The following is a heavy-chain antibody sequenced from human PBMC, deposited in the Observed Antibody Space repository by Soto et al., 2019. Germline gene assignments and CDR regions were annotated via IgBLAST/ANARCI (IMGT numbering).Heavy chain of an antibody. V-gene: IGHV4-59*08. CDR3: ASSYSNFGAGFDP. D-gene: IGHD4-4*01. J-gene: IGHJ5*02. CDR2: IYYTGST. CDR1: GGFIGNNY. Sequence: QVQLQESGPGLVKPSETLSLTCTVSGGFIGNNYWSWIRQAPGKGLEWIGYIYYTGSTNYNPSFTSRLTLSIDTPKNQFPRKLTSVTAADTAVYYCASSYSNFGAGFDPWGPGTLVTVSS.